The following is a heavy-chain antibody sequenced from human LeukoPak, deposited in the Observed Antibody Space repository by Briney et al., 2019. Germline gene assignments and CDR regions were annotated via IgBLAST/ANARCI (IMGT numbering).Heavy chain of an antibody. CDR2: ISYDGSNK. Sequence: GGSLSLSCAASGFTFSSYAMHWVRQAPGKGLEWVAVISYDGSNKYYADSVKGRFTTSRDNSKNTLYLQMNSLRAEDTAVYYCARGATVSYYGMDVWGQGTTVTVSS. CDR3: ARGATVSYYGMDV. J-gene: IGHJ6*02. V-gene: IGHV3-30*04. CDR1: GFTFSSYA. D-gene: IGHD4-11*01.